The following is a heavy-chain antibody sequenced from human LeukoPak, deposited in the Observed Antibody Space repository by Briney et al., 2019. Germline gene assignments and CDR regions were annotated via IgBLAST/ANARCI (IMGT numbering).Heavy chain of an antibody. D-gene: IGHD5-18*01. J-gene: IGHJ6*02. CDR3: AMMDTAMARQYYYYYYGMDV. V-gene: IGHV1-8*01. CDR2: MNPNSGNT. Sequence: GASVKVSCTASGYTFTSYDINWVRPATGQGLEWVGWMNPNSGNTGYAQKFQGRVTMTRNTSISTAYMELSSLRSEDTAVYYCAMMDTAMARQYYYYYYGMDVWGQGTTVTVSS. CDR1: GYTFTSYD.